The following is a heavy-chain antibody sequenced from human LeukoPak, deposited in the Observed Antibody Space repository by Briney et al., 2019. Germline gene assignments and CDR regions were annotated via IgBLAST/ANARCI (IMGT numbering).Heavy chain of an antibody. J-gene: IGHJ5*02. CDR2: IYDSGST. D-gene: IGHD2-21*02. CDR1: GGSISSYY. Sequence: SETLSLTCTVSGGSISSYYWSWIRQPPGKGLEWIGNIYDSGSTNYNPSLKSRVTISVDTSKNQCSLKLSSVTAADTAVYYCASPLGGDSTWGQGTLVTVSS. V-gene: IGHV4-59*01. CDR3: ASPLGGDST.